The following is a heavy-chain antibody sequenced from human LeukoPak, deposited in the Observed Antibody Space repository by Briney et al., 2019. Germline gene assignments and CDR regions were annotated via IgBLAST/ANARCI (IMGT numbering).Heavy chain of an antibody. D-gene: IGHD2-8*02. J-gene: IGHJ4*02. CDR2: IFTTGST. CDR1: GGSISSYY. V-gene: IGHV4-4*07. CDR3: ARGAGGSHHYFDY. Sequence: SETLSLTCTVSGGSISSYYWSWIRQPPGKGLEWIGRIFTTGSTNYDPSLQSRVTMSIDTSKNQFSLKLRSVTAADTAVYYCARGAGGSHHYFDYWGQGTLVTVSS.